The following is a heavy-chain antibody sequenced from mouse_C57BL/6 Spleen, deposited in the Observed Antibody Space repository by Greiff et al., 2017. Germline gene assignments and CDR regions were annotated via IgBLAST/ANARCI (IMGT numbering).Heavy chain of an antibody. J-gene: IGHJ2*01. CDR1: GYTFTSYW. CDR3: ARREDY. V-gene: IGHV1-59*01. Sequence: QVQLQQPGAELVRPGTSVKLSCKASGYTFTSYWMHWVKQRPGQGLEWIGVIDPSDSYTNYNQKFKGKATLTGDTSSSTAYMQLSSLTSEDSAVYYCARREDYWGQGTTLTVSS. CDR2: IDPSDSYT.